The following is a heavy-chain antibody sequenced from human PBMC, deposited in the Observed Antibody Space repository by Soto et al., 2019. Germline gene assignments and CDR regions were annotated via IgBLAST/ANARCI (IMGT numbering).Heavy chain of an antibody. CDR2: IIPILGIA. CDR1: GGTFSSYT. CDR3: GRGGYCSDGSCYYPCDC. J-gene: IGHJ4*02. Sequence: QVQLVQSGAEVKKPGSSVKVSCKASGGTFSSYTISWVRQAPGQGLEWMGRIIPILGIANYAQKFQGRVTITGDNSTSTAYMALRRQRAEDTGVYYCGRGGYCSDGSCYYPCDCGGQETLVTVSP. D-gene: IGHD2-15*01. V-gene: IGHV1-69*02.